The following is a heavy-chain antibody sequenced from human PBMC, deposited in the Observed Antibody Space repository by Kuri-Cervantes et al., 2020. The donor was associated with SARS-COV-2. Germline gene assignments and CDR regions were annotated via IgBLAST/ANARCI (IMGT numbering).Heavy chain of an antibody. CDR1: GYTFTGYY. V-gene: IGHV1-2*02. CDR2: INPNSGGT. Sequence: ASVKVSCKASGYTFTGYYMHWVRQAPGQGLEWMGWINPNSGGTNYAQKFQGRVTMTRDTSTSTAYMELRSLRSDDTAVYYCARALGVPAATPGEIWGQGTMVTVSS. D-gene: IGHD2-2*01. J-gene: IGHJ3*02. CDR3: ARALGVPAATPGEI.